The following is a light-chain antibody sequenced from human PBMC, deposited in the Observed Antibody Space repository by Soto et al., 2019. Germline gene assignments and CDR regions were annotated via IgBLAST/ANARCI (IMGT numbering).Light chain of an antibody. V-gene: IGKV1-5*03. CDR1: QGISSW. CDR3: QKYNSYPGM. J-gene: IGKJ1*01. CDR2: KAS. Sequence: DIQMTQSPSTLSASVGDRVTITCRASQGISSWLAWYQQKPGKAPKLLIYKASSLDSGAPSRFSSSRSGTEFPLTISRLQPDDFATYYCQKYNSYPGMFGQVTKVEIK.